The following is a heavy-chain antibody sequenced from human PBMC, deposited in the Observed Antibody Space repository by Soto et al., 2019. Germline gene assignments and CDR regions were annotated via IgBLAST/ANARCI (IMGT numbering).Heavy chain of an antibody. CDR2: ISYDGSDK. J-gene: IGHJ6*02. Sequence: GGSLRLPCAASGFTFSSYAMHWVRQAPGKGLEWVAVISYDGSDKYYADSVKGRFTISRDNSKNTLDLQMDSLRAEDTAVYYCAKDPSYYYYYGMDVWGQGTTVTVSS. CDR3: AKDPSYYYYYGMDV. V-gene: IGHV3-30*18. CDR1: GFTFSSYA.